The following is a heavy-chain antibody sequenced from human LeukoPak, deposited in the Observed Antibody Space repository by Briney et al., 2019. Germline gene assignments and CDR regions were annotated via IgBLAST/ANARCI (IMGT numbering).Heavy chain of an antibody. D-gene: IGHD3-22*01. CDR1: GGSISSGTYF. CDR2: IYTSGST. V-gene: IGHV4-61*02. Sequence: SETLSLTCTVSGGSISSGTYFWTWIRQPAGKGLEWIGRIYTSGSTNYNPSLKSRVTISVDTSKNQFSLKLSSVTAADTAVYYCARGGQYYYDSDYWGQGTLVTVSS. J-gene: IGHJ4*02. CDR3: ARGGQYYYDSDY.